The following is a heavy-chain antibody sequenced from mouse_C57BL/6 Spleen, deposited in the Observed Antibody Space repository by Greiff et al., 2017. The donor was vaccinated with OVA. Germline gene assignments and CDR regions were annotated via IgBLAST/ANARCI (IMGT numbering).Heavy chain of an antibody. CDR3: AQESLSWAFDY. J-gene: IGHJ2*01. D-gene: IGHD1-1*01. Sequence: VQLQESGPELVKPGASVKISCKASGYAFSSSWMNWVKQRPGKGLEWIGRIYPGDGDTNYNGKFKGKATLTADKSSSTAYMQLSSLTSEDSAVYFCAQESLSWAFDYWGQGTTLTVSS. CDR1: GYAFSSSW. V-gene: IGHV1-82*01. CDR2: IYPGDGDT.